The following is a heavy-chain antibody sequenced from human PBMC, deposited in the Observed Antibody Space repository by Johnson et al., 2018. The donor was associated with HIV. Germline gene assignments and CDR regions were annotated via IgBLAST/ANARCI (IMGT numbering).Heavy chain of an antibody. V-gene: IGHV3-33*01. CDR1: GFTFSSYG. CDR2: IWYDGSNK. J-gene: IGHJ3*02. D-gene: IGHD3-10*01. Sequence: QVQLVESGGGVVQPGRSLRLSCAASGFTFSSYGMHWVRQAPGKGLEWVAVIWYDGSNKYYADSVKGRFTISRDNAKNSLSLQMNILTAEDTAVYYCARAPEVRGIDAFDIWGQGTMVTVS. CDR3: ARAPEVRGIDAFDI.